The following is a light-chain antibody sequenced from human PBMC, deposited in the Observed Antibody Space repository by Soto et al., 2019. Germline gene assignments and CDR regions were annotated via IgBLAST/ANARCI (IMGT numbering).Light chain of an antibody. V-gene: IGKV3-15*01. CDR1: QSFSTN. CDR3: QQYNNWPRT. J-gene: IGKJ1*01. CDR2: VTS. Sequence: EIVMTQSPATLSVSPGERATLSCRASQSFSTNLAWYQQKPGQAPRLLIYVTSARATGIPARFSGSGSGTEFTLTISSLQSEDFAVYYCQQYNNWPRTFGQGTKVDIK.